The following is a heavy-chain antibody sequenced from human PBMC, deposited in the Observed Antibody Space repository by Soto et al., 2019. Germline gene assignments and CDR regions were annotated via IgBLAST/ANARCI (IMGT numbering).Heavy chain of an antibody. CDR1: GYSFTTYI. J-gene: IGHJ6*02. V-gene: IGHV1-18*01. CDR3: ARIAAESDFAMDV. CDR2: IAAYNGNP. Sequence: ASVKVSCKASGYSFTTYIISWVRQTAGQGLEWMGWIAAYNGNPNYPQNLQGRVTMTIDPSTSTAYMELTSLRSDDTAVYYCARIAAESDFAMDVRGQGTTVTVSS. D-gene: IGHD6-25*01.